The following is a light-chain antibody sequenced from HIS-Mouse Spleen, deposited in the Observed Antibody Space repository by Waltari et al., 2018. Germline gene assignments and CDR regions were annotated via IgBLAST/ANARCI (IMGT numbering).Light chain of an antibody. V-gene: IGLV2-23*03. CDR1: SSDVGSYNI. J-gene: IGLJ3*02. Sequence: QSALTQPASVSGSPGQSITISCTGTSSDVGSYNIVSWYQQHPGKAPKLRIYEGSKRPSGVFNRFSGSKSGNTASLTISGLQAEDEADYYCCSYAGSSTFGVFGGGTKLTVL. CDR2: EGS. CDR3: CSYAGSSTFGV.